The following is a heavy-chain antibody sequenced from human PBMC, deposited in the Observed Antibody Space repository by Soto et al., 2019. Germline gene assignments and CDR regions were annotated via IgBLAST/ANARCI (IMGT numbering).Heavy chain of an antibody. Sequence: TSETLSLTCTVSGGSISSYYWSWIRQPPGKGLEWIGYIYYSGSTNYNPSLKSRVTISVDTSKNQFSLKLSSVTAADTAVYYCATYSGSYGTFDYWAREPRSPSPQ. CDR2: IYYSGST. D-gene: IGHD1-26*01. J-gene: IGHJ4*02. CDR1: GGSISSYY. CDR3: ATYSGSYGTFDY. V-gene: IGHV4-59*08.